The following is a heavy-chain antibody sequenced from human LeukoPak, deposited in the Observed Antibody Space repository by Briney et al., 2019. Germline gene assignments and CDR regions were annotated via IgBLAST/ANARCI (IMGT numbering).Heavy chain of an antibody. J-gene: IGHJ6*02. V-gene: IGHV3-74*01. CDR2: INSDGSST. CDR3: AREDLYYYYYYGMDV. Sequence: PGGSLRLSCAASGFTSSSYWMHWVRQAPGKGLVWVSRINSDGSSTSYADSVKGRFTISRDNAKNTLYLQMNSLRAEDTAVYYCAREDLYYYYYYGMDVWGQGTTVTVSS. CDR1: GFTSSSYW.